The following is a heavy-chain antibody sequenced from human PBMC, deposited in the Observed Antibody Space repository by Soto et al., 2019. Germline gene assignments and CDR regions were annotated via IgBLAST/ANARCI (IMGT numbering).Heavy chain of an antibody. CDR2: IYYSGST. V-gene: IGHV4-59*01. J-gene: IGHJ4*02. CDR3: ARTVGIKMAYFDY. D-gene: IGHD1-26*01. Sequence: PSETLSLTCTVSGGSISRYYWSWIRQPPGKGLEWIGYIYYSGSTNYNPSLKSRVTISVDTSKNQFSLKLSSVTAADTAVYYCARTVGIKMAYFDYWGQGTLVTVSS. CDR1: GGSISRYY.